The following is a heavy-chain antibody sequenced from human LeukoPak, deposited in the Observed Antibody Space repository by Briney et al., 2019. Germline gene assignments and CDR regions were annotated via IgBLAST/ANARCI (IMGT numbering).Heavy chain of an antibody. CDR1: GFTFSSYS. CDR3: ARGGSSGYYYPFDY. Sequence: GGSLRLSCAASGFTFSSYSMNWVRQAPGKGLEWVSSISSSSSYIYYADSVKGRFTISRDNAKNSLYLQMNSLRAEDTAVYYCARGGSSGYYYPFDYWGQGTLVTVSS. J-gene: IGHJ4*02. CDR2: ISSSSSYI. D-gene: IGHD3-22*01. V-gene: IGHV3-21*01.